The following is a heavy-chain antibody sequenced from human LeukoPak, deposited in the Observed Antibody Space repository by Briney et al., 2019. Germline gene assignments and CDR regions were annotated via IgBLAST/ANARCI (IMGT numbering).Heavy chain of an antibody. V-gene: IGHV3-20*04. CDR2: INWNGGST. D-gene: IGHD3-10*01. CDR3: ARTRDYYGSGSPVGY. CDR1: GFTFDDYG. Sequence: PGGSLRLSCAASGFTFDDYGMSWVRQAPGKGLEWVSGINWNGGSTGYADSVKGRFTISRDNAKNSLYLQMNSLRAEDTAVYYCARTRDYYGSGSPVGYWGQGTLVTVSS. J-gene: IGHJ4*02.